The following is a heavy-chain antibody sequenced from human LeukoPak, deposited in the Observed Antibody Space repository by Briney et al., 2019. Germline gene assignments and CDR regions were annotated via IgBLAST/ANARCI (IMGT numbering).Heavy chain of an antibody. CDR1: GFTFSSYW. J-gene: IGHJ5*02. Sequence: GGSLTLSCAASGFTFSSYWMSWVRQAPGKGLEWVANIKQDGSEKYYVDSLKGRFTISRDNAKNSLYRQMNSLRAEDTAVYYCARGYISPRMNWFDPWGQGTLVTVSS. V-gene: IGHV3-7*05. CDR2: IKQDGSEK. D-gene: IGHD3-16*02. CDR3: ARGYISPRMNWFDP.